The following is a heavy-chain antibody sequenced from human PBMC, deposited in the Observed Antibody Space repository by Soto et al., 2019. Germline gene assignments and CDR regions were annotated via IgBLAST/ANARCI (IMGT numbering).Heavy chain of an antibody. J-gene: IGHJ4*02. D-gene: IGHD3-22*01. CDR1: GGTFSSYA. CDR3: AREYYYENSGYYYLDS. CDR2: IIPIFGTA. V-gene: IGHV1-69*01. Sequence: QVQLVQSGAEVKKPWSSVKVSCKASGGTFSSYAISWVRQAPGQGLEWMGAIIPIFGTANYAQKFQGRVTITADESTSTAYMAMSSLRSEDTAVYYCAREYYYENSGYYYLDSWGQGTLVTVSS.